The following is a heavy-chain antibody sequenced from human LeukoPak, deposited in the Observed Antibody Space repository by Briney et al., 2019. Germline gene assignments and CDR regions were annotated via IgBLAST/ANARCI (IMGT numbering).Heavy chain of an antibody. V-gene: IGHV4-34*01. J-gene: IGHJ5*02. CDR2: INHSGST. CDR1: GGSFSGYY. Sequence: SETLSLTCAVYGGSFSGYYWSWIRQPPGKGLEWIGEINHSGSTNYNPSLKSRVTISVDTSKDQFSLKLSSVTAADTAVYYCARGSNYGSGSYGGWFDPWGQGTLVTVPS. D-gene: IGHD3-10*01. CDR3: ARGSNYGSGSYGGWFDP.